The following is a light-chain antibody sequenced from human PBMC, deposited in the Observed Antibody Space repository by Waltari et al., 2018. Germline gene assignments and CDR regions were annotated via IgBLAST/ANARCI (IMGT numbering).Light chain of an antibody. CDR2: SAS. Sequence: DIVMTQSPDSLAVSVGERATITCKSSQSVLYSGKNYLGWYQQRPGQPPKLLIYSASTRRFGVPDRFIGSGSATDFTLTISSLQPEDVAIYYCQQYFGAPLAFGGGTKVEIK. CDR1: QSVLYSGKNY. V-gene: IGKV4-1*01. CDR3: QQYFGAPLA. J-gene: IGKJ4*01.